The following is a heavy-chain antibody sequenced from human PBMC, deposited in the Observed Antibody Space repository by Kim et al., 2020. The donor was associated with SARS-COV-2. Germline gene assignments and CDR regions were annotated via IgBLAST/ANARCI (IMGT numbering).Heavy chain of an antibody. Sequence: TTHYHPSLNRRVTISLDTSKTPCSLKLPSLTAADTAMYYCARVDYLGWFDSWGRGTLVTVSS. CDR2: TT. J-gene: IGHJ5*01. V-gene: IGHV4-61*03. CDR3: ARVDYLGWFDS. D-gene: IGHD4-17*01.